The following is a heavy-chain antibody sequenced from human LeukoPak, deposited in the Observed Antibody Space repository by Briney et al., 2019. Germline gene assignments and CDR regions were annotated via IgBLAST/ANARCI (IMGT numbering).Heavy chain of an antibody. Sequence: ASVKVSCKASGYTFTSYDINWVRQATGQGLEWMGWMNPNSGNTGYAQKFQGRVTMTRNTSISTAYMELSSLRSEDTAVYYCARKVLRYDFWSGYYTGDYYYMDFWGKGTTVTVSS. D-gene: IGHD3-3*01. CDR3: ARKVLRYDFWSGYYTGDYYYMDF. CDR2: MNPNSGNT. J-gene: IGHJ6*03. CDR1: GYTFTSYD. V-gene: IGHV1-8*01.